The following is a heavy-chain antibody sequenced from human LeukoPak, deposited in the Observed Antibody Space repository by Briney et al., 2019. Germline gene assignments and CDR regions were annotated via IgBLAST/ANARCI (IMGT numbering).Heavy chain of an antibody. CDR3: ASEAAVAGYFDY. J-gene: IGHJ4*02. Sequence: PSETLSLTCSVSGASISSYYWSWIRQPPGKGLEWIGYIYYSGSTNYNPSLKSRVTISVDTSKNQFSLKLSSVTAADTAVYYCASEAAVAGYFDYWGQGTLVTVSS. CDR1: GASISSYY. V-gene: IGHV4-59*01. CDR2: IYYSGST. D-gene: IGHD6-19*01.